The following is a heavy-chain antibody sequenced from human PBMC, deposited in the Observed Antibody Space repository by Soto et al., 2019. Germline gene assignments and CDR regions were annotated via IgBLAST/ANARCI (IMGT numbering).Heavy chain of an antibody. CDR1: GFTFSSYA. V-gene: IGHV3-30-3*01. CDR3: ARAPTTVTTSYYFDY. Sequence: QVQLVESGGGVVQPGRSLRLSCAASGFTFSSYAMHWVRQAPGKGLEWVAVISYDGSNKYYADSVKGRFTISRDNSKNTQYLQLNSLRPEDTAVYFWARAPTTVTTSYYFDYWGQGTLVTVSS. J-gene: IGHJ4*02. CDR2: ISYDGSNK. D-gene: IGHD4-17*01.